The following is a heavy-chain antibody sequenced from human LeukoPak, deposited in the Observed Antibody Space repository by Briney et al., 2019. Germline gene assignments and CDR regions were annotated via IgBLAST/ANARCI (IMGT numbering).Heavy chain of an antibody. Sequence: GGSLRLSCAASGFNVNSNYMNWVRQAPGKGLEWVSAIYSGGSTYYADSVKGRFTISRDNSKNTLYLQMNSLGTEDTAVYYCARDRADSSGWFNYWYFALWGRGTLVTVSS. CDR2: IYSGGST. D-gene: IGHD6-19*01. J-gene: IGHJ2*01. CDR1: GFNVNSNY. CDR3: ARDRADSSGWFNYWYFAL. V-gene: IGHV3-53*01.